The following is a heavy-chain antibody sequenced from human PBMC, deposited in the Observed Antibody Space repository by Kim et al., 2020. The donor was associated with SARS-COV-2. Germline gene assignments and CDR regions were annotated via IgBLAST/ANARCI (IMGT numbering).Heavy chain of an antibody. V-gene: IGHV4-39*07. CDR1: GGSISSSSYY. J-gene: IGHJ5*02. CDR2: IYYSGST. D-gene: IGHD6-19*01. Sequence: SETLSLTCTVSGGSISSSSYYWGWIRQPPGKGLEWIGSIYYSGSTYYNPSLKSRVTISVDTSKNQFSLKLSSVTAADTAVYYCARDRIAVAGFPFDPWGQGTLVTVSS. CDR3: ARDRIAVAGFPFDP.